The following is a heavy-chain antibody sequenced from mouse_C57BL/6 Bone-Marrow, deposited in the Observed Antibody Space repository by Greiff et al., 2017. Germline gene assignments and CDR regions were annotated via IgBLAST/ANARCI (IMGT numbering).Heavy chain of an antibody. Sequence: EVQLQQSGAELVRPGASVKLSCTASGFNIKADSMPWVKQRPEKGLEWIGWIDPENGDTEYASKFQGKATITADTSSNTSYLLLISLTSEDTTVYYFTTGILRPYYDAMDYGGQGTSVTVSS. D-gene: IGHD1-2*01. CDR3: TTGILRPYYDAMDY. J-gene: IGHJ4*01. V-gene: IGHV14-4*01. CDR2: IDPENGDT. CDR1: GFNIKADS.